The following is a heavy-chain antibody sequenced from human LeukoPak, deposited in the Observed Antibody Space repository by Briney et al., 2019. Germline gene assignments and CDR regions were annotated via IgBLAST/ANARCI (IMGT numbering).Heavy chain of an antibody. V-gene: IGHV1-2*02. CDR3: ARGGVRITMVRGVPAYGMDV. J-gene: IGHJ6*02. CDR2: INPNSDGT. Sequence: GASVKVSCKASGYTFTGYYMHWVRQAPGQGLEWMGWINPNSDGTNYAQKFQGRVIMTRDTSISTAYMELSRLRSDDTAVYYCARGGVRITMVRGVPAYGMDVWGQGTTVTVSS. D-gene: IGHD3-10*01. CDR1: GYTFTGYY.